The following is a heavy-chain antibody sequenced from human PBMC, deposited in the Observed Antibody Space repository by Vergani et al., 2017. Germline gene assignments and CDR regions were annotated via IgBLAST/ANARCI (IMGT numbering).Heavy chain of an antibody. V-gene: IGHV4-38-2*01. D-gene: IGHD6-13*01. J-gene: IGHJ6*02. Sequence: QVQLQESGPGLVKPSETLSLTCAVSGFSLANGYYWDWIRQPPGKGLEWIGSIYRTGRTHFNPSLKSRVTISVDTSNNHFSLRLNSLTAADTAVYYCARIGGVAAAGIFSLGYYYGMDVWGQGTTVTVSS. CDR3: ARIGGVAAAGIFSLGYYYGMDV. CDR1: GFSLANGYY. CDR2: IYRTGRT.